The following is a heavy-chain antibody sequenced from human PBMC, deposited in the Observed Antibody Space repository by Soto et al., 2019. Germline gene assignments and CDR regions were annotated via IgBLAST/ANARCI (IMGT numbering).Heavy chain of an antibody. Sequence: QVQVVQSGVEVRRPGSSVKVSCKASGDTFKNCVISWVRQAPGQGLEWMGGIIPLFGTTDFAQRFQGRLTSTTDESTTTAYMKLSRLTAEDTPTYYCAAELGFGKLSIVWGQGTTVIGSS. D-gene: IGHD3-10*01. V-gene: IGHV1-69*01. CDR1: GDTFKNCV. CDR2: IIPLFGTT. J-gene: IGHJ6*02. CDR3: AAELGFGKLSIV.